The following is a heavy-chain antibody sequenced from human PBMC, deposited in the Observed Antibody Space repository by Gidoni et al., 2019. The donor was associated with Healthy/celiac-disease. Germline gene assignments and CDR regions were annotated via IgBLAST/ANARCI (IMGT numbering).Heavy chain of an antibody. CDR3: AKDQEDAFTGYSYGYAPLDY. J-gene: IGHJ4*02. Sequence: SSYGMHWVRQAPGKGLEWVAVISYDGSNKYYADSVKGRFTISRDNSKNTLYLQMNSLRAEDTAVYYCAKDQEDAFTGYSYGYAPLDYWGQGTLVTVSS. V-gene: IGHV3-30*18. CDR2: ISYDGSNK. D-gene: IGHD5-18*01. CDR1: SSYG.